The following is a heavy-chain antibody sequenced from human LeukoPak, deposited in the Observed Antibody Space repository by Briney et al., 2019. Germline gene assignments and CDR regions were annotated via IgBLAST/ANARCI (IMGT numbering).Heavy chain of an antibody. Sequence: GGSLRLSCAASGFTFSSYSMNWVRQAPGKGPEWVSSISSSSSYIYYADSVKGRFTISRDNAKNSLYLQMNSLRAEDTAVYYCARDQPHNYYGSGSYYDYYGMDVWGQGTTVTVSS. CDR3: ARDQPHNYYGSGSYYDYYGMDV. D-gene: IGHD3-10*01. J-gene: IGHJ6*02. V-gene: IGHV3-21*01. CDR1: GFTFSSYS. CDR2: ISSSSSYI.